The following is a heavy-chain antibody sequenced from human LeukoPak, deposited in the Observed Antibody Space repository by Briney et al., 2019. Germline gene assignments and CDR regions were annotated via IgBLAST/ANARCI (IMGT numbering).Heavy chain of an antibody. CDR1: GGSISSYY. V-gene: IGHV4-59*01. CDR2: IYYSGST. D-gene: IGHD3-10*01. Sequence: SETLSLTCTVSGGSISSYYWSWIRQPPGKGLEWIGYIYYSGSTNYNPSLKSRVTISVDTSKNQFSLKLSPVTAADTAVYYCARMQKPYGSGSYDDYWGQGTLVTVSS. J-gene: IGHJ4*02. CDR3: ARMQKPYGSGSYDDY.